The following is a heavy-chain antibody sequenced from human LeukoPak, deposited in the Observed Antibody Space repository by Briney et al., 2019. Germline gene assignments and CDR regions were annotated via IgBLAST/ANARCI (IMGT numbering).Heavy chain of an antibody. CDR3: ARDYGGNSYWYFDL. Sequence: GGSLRLSCAASGFTFTTYGFNWVRQAPGKGLEWVSSISFSGSYIYYADSVKGRFTISRDNAKNSVYLQMNSLRAKDTAVYYCARDYGGNSYWYFDLWGRGTLVTVSS. CDR1: GFTFTTYG. V-gene: IGHV3-21*01. J-gene: IGHJ2*01. D-gene: IGHD4-23*01. CDR2: ISFSGSYI.